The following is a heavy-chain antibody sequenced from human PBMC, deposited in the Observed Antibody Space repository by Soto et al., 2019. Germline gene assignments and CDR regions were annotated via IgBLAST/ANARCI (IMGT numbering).Heavy chain of an antibody. CDR1: RDTFTSYY. D-gene: IGHD6-19*01. Sequence: ASVKVSCKAPRDTFTSYYINWVRQAPGQGLEWMGVINPHGGSTAYAQKFKGRVTLTRDTSESTVYMEVSSLTSEDTAMYYCARDPSNTSGWHTNFDYWAQGTKVTVSS. CDR2: INPHGGST. J-gene: IGHJ4*02. CDR3: ARDPSNTSGWHTNFDY. V-gene: IGHV1-46*01.